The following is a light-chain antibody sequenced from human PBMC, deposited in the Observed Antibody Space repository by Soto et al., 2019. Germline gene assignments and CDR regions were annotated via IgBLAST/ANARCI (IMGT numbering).Light chain of an antibody. Sequence: LAQPASVSGSPGQSITISCTGTSSDVGGYNYVSWYQQHPGKAPKLMIYEVSNRPSGVSNRFSGSKSGNTASLTISGLQAEDEADYYCSSYTSSSTLYVFGTGTKVTVL. V-gene: IGLV2-14*01. J-gene: IGLJ1*01. CDR2: EVS. CDR3: SSYTSSSTLYV. CDR1: SSDVGGYNY.